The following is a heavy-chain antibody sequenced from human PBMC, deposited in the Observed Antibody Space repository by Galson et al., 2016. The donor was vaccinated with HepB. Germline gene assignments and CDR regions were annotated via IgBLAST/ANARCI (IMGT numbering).Heavy chain of an antibody. J-gene: IGHJ2*01. D-gene: IGHD3-3*01. Sequence: SLRLSCAASGFTLGNSAMSWVRQAPGKGLEWVSAMSDSGGSTYYADSVKGRFTISRVNSKNTLYLQMNSLRAEDTAVYYCASLRFKGFDLWGRGTLVTVSS. CDR2: MSDSGGST. V-gene: IGHV3-23*01. CDR3: ASLRFKGFDL. CDR1: GFTLGNSA.